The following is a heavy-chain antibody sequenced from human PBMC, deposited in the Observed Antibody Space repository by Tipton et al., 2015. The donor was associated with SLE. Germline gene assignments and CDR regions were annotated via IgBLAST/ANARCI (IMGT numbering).Heavy chain of an antibody. J-gene: IGHJ4*02. CDR1: GFSFSDSA. D-gene: IGHD3-10*01. V-gene: IGHV3-73*01. CDR3: TRHKDGSGSYDY. CDR2: IRSRAYSYTT. Sequence: GSLRLSCAASGFSFSDSAIHWVRQASGRGLEWVGLIRSRAYSYTTVYAASMKGRFTISRDDSKNTAYVEMNSLKTEDTAVYYCTRHKDGSGSYDYWGQGTQVTVSS.